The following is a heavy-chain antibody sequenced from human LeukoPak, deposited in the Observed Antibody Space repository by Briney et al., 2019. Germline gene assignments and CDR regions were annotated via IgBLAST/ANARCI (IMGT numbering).Heavy chain of an antibody. CDR2: ISGSGGST. Sequence: GGSLRLSCAASGFTFSSYSMNWVRQAPGKGLEWVSAISGSGGSTYYADSVKGRFTISRDNSKNTLYLQMNSLRAEDTAVYYCARLAAAGKFDYWGQGTLVTVSS. D-gene: IGHD6-13*01. CDR1: GFTFSSYS. CDR3: ARLAAAGKFDY. V-gene: IGHV3-23*01. J-gene: IGHJ4*02.